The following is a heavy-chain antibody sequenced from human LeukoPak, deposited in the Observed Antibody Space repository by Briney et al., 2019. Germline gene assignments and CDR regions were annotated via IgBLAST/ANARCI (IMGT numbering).Heavy chain of an antibody. V-gene: IGHV4-61*02. J-gene: IGHJ6*03. CDR2: IYTNGGA. CDR3: ARESPASTSRLMDV. D-gene: IGHD2-2*01. Sequence: SQTLSLTCTVSGGSVTSGNYYWNWIRQPAGKGLEWIGRIYTNGGASYNPSLKSRVTISIDASKNQFSLKLSSVTAADTAVYYCARESPASTSRLMDVWGKGTTVTVSS. CDR1: GGSVTSGNYY.